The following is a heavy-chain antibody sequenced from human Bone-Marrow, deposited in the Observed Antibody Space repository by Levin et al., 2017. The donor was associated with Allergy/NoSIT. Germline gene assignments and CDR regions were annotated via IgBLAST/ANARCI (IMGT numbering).Heavy chain of an antibody. V-gene: IGHV4-39*07. Sequence: SQTLSLTCSVSGVSMYSTNHYWAWIRQAPGKGPEWIGSLFYSGSIFYNPSLNSRVTISLDAPNNRFSLKLSSVTAADTAIFYCAINTCDVATGYPNWFDPWGQGTLVTVSS. D-gene: IGHD3-9*01. CDR3: AINTCDVATGYPNWFDP. CDR1: GVSMYSTNHY. CDR2: LFYSGSI. J-gene: IGHJ5*02.